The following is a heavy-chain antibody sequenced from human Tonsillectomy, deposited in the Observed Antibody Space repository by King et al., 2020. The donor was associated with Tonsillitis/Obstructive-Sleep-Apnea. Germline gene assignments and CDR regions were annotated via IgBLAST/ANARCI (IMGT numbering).Heavy chain of an antibody. CDR2: IYPGDSDT. Sequence: VQLVESGAEVKKPGESLKISCKGSGYIFTSYWIGWVRQMSGKGLEWMGIIYPGDSDTRYSPSFQGQVTIPADKSISTAYLQWSSLKASDTAIYYCARIRCSSSSCNDYYYYYYMDVWGKGTTVTVSS. CDR3: ARIRCSSSSCNDYYYYYYMDV. J-gene: IGHJ6*03. CDR1: GYIFTSYW. V-gene: IGHV5-51*01. D-gene: IGHD2-2*01.